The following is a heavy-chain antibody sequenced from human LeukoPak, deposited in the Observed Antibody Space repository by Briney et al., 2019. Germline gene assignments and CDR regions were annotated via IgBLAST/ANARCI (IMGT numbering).Heavy chain of an antibody. Sequence: GGSMRLACAASGFTFSSYAMSWVRQAPGKGLEWDSVISGGGTSTYYADSVKGRFTPSKDNSRNTLYLQMNSLRAEDTAVYYCAKTFIAVANPIDYWGQGTLVTVSS. V-gene: IGHV3-23*01. CDR3: AKTFIAVANPIDY. CDR1: GFTFSSYA. J-gene: IGHJ4*02. CDR2: ISGGGTST. D-gene: IGHD6-19*01.